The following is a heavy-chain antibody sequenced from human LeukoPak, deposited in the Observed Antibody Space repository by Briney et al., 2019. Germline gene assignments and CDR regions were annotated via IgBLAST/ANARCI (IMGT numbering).Heavy chain of an antibody. Sequence: SETLSLTCTVSGGSISSYYWSWIRQPAGKGLEWIGRLYTSGSTNYNPSLKSRVTMSVDTSKNQFSLKLSSVTAADTAVYYCARDHKEADSGVYGDYRYFDYWGQGTLVTVSS. CDR2: LYTSGST. J-gene: IGHJ4*02. CDR3: ARDHKEADSGVYGDYRYFDY. D-gene: IGHD4-17*01. V-gene: IGHV4-4*07. CDR1: GGSISSYY.